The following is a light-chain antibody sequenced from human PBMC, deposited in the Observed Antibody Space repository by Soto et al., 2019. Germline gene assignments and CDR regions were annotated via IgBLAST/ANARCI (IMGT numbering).Light chain of an antibody. J-gene: IGLJ1*01. CDR2: DVS. CDR3: SSYTSSSPYV. CDR1: SSDDGGYNY. Sequence: QSVLTQPASVSGSPGQSITISCTGTSSDDGGYNYVSWYQQHPGKAPKLMIYDVSNRPSGVSNRFSGSKSGNTASLTISGLQAEDEADYYCSSYTSSSPYVFGTGTRSPS. V-gene: IGLV2-14*01.